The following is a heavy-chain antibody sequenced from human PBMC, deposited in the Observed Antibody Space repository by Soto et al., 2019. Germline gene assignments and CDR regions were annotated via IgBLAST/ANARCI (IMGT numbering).Heavy chain of an antibody. Sequence: QVQLVQSGADVKKPGASVKVSCQASGYTFTAYYIHWVRQAPGQGLEWMGWINPNSGGTHYAQKFQGRVTRTGDTSLSTAYMELTSLRSDDTAVYYCARTNIRGNYFYSLDVWGQGTTVTVSS. D-gene: IGHD3-16*01. CDR2: INPNSGGT. V-gene: IGHV1-2*02. J-gene: IGHJ6*02. CDR3: ARTNIRGNYFYSLDV. CDR1: GYTFTAYY.